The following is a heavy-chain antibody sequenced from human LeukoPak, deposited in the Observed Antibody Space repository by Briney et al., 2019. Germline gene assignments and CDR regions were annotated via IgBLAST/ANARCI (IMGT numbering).Heavy chain of an antibody. Sequence: GGSLRLSCVASGFTFRSYEMNWGRQAPGKGLEWVSYISSSGSTIYYAEFVKGRFTISRDNAKNSLYLQMNSLRAEDTAVYYCARKGGYGLDFDYWGQGTLVTVSS. CDR3: ARKGGYGLDFDY. CDR1: GFTFRSYE. V-gene: IGHV3-48*03. D-gene: IGHD5-18*01. CDR2: ISSSGSTI. J-gene: IGHJ4*02.